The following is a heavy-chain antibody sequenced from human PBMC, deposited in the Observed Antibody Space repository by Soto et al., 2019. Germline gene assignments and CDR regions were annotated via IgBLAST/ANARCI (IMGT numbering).Heavy chain of an antibody. J-gene: IGHJ3*02. CDR1: GYTFTSYG. Sequence: ASVKVSCKASGYTFTSYGISWVRQAPGQGLEWMGWISAYNGNTNYAQKLQGRVTMTTDMSTSTAYMELSSLRSEDTAVYYCAASMEGDDYGDFDAFDIWGQGPMVTVSS. V-gene: IGHV1-18*01. CDR3: AASMEGDDYGDFDAFDI. D-gene: IGHD4-17*01. CDR2: ISAYNGNT.